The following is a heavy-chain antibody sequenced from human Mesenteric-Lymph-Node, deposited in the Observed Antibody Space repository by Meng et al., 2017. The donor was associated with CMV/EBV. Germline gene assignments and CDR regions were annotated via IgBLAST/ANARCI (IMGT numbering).Heavy chain of an antibody. CDR1: GFTFSSYW. CDR2: INSDGSST. Sequence: GSPKISGAASGFTFSSYWMHWVRQAPGKGLVWVSRINSDGSSTSYADSVKGRFTISRDNDKNTLYLQMNSLRAEDTGVYYCARAAPYYDFWSGYYGLWGQGTLVTVSS. CDR3: ARAAPYYDFWSGYYGL. V-gene: IGHV3-74*01. D-gene: IGHD3-3*01. J-gene: IGHJ4*03.